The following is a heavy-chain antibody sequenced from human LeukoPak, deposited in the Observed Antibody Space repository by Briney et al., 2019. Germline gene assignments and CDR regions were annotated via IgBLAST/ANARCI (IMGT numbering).Heavy chain of an antibody. CDR2: ILENGSYQ. CDR3: ARVQGGGFRTADS. V-gene: IGHV3-30*04. J-gene: IGHJ4*02. CDR1: GFTFSNYI. D-gene: IGHD1-14*01. Sequence: GGSLRLSCAASGFTFSNYIMHWVRQAPGKGLDWVAVILENGSYQYYADSVKGRFTISRDNSKNTLFLQMNSLRGEDTAMYYCARVQGGGFRTADSWGQGTLVTVSS.